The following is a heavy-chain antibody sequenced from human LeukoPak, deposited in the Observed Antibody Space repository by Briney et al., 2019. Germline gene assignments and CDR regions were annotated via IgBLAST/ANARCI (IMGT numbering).Heavy chain of an antibody. V-gene: IGHV3-7*01. J-gene: IGHJ4*02. D-gene: IGHD3-10*01. CDR3: ARLLWFGFPNGFDY. CDR1: GFTFSSYW. CDR2: IKQDGSEK. Sequence: GGSLRLSCAASGFTFSSYWMSWVRQAPGKGLEWVANIKQDGSEKYYVDSVKGRFTISRDNAKNSLYLQMNSLRAEDTAVYYCARLLWFGFPNGFDYWGQGTLVTVSS.